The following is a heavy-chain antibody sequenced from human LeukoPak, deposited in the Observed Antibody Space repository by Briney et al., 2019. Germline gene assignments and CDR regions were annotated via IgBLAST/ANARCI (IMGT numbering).Heavy chain of an antibody. J-gene: IGHJ4*02. CDR3: AKHGLWGTYRFDY. V-gene: IGHV3-48*03. CDR1: GFTFSSYE. D-gene: IGHD3-16*02. Sequence: PGGSLRLSCAASGFTFSSYEMNWVRQAPGKGLEWVSYISSSGSTIYYADSVKGRFTISRDNAKNSLYLQMNSLRAEDTAVYYCAKHGLWGTYRFDYWGQGTLVTVSS. CDR2: ISSSGSTI.